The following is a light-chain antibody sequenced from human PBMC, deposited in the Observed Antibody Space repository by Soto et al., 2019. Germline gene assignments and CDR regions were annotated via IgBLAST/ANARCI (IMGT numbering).Light chain of an antibody. CDR2: DAS. J-gene: IGKJ2*01. CDR3: QQYNSYPGT. V-gene: IGKV1-5*01. CDR1: QSISSW. Sequence: DIQMTQSPSTLSASVGDRFTITCRASQSISSWLAWYQQKPGKAPKLLIYDASSLESGVPSRFSGSGSGTEFTLTISSLQPDDFATYYCQQYNSYPGTFGQGTKLEIK.